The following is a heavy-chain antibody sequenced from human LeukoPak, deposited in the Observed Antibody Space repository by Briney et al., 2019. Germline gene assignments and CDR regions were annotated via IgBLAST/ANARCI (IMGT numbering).Heavy chain of an antibody. J-gene: IGHJ4*02. CDR1: GGSFSGYY. V-gene: IGHV4-34*01. D-gene: IGHD3-22*01. CDR2: INHSGST. Sequence: SETLSLTCAVYGGSFSGYYWSWIRQPPGKGLEWIGEINHSGSTNYNPSLKSRVTISIDTSKNQFSLELSSVTAEDTAVYYCATNYYDYGGEPNFFHHWGRGTLVTVSS. CDR3: ATNYYDYGGEPNFFHH.